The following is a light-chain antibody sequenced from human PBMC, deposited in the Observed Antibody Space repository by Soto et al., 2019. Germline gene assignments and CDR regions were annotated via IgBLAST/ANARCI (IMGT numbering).Light chain of an antibody. J-gene: IGKJ2*01. V-gene: IGKV3-15*01. Sequence: EIVMTQSPATLSVSPGERATLSCRASQSLSNKLAWYQHKPGQAPRLLIYGASTRATGIPARFSGSGSGTEFTLTISSLQSEDFAVYYCQQYNNWPYTFGQGTKLEIK. CDR3: QQYNNWPYT. CDR1: QSLSNK. CDR2: GAS.